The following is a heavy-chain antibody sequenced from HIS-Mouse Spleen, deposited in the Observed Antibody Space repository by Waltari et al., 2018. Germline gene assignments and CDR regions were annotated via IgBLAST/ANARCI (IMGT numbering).Heavy chain of an antibody. CDR2: ISWNSGSI. CDR1: GFTFDDYA. J-gene: IGHJ4*02. V-gene: IGHV3-9*01. Sequence: EVQLVESGGGLVQPGRSLRLSCAASGFTFDDYAMHWVRQAPGKGLVWVSGISWNSGSIGYADSVKGRFTISRDNAKNSLYLQMNSLRAEDTALYYCAKDGRSLNYWGQGTLVTVSS. CDR3: AKDGRSLNY.